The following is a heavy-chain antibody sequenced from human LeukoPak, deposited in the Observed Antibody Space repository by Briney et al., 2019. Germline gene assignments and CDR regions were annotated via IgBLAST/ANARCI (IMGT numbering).Heavy chain of an antibody. V-gene: IGHV1-2*02. CDR2: INPNNGFT. Sequence: ASVKVSCKAAGYAFTGSYIHWVRQAPGQGLEWMGWINPNNGFTAYAQNFQGRVTMTRDTSISTAYMDLSRLTSDDTAVYLCARDRGARLERFYAFDFWGQGTTVTVSS. D-gene: IGHD1-1*01. J-gene: IGHJ3*01. CDR1: GYAFTGSY. CDR3: ARDRGARLERFYAFDF.